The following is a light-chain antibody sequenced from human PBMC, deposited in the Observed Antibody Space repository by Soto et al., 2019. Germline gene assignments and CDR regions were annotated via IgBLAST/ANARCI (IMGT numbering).Light chain of an antibody. CDR1: QSVSHS. Sequence: EIVMTQFPATLSVSPGERATLSCRASQSVSHSLAWYQQKPGQAPRLLIYGASTRATGIPARFSGSGSGTEFTLTISSLQSEDFAVYYCQQYDNWPPLTFGGGTKVEIK. V-gene: IGKV3D-15*01. J-gene: IGKJ4*01. CDR2: GAS. CDR3: QQYDNWPPLT.